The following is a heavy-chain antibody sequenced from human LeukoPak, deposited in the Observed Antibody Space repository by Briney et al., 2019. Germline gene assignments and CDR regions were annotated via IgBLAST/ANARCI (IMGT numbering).Heavy chain of an antibody. CDR2: IKQDGSEK. CDR1: GFTFSSYW. V-gene: IGHV3-7*01. J-gene: IGHJ4*02. D-gene: IGHD1-7*01. Sequence: GGSLRLSCAASGFTFSSYWMSWVRQAPGKGLEWVANIKQDGSEKYYVDSVKGRFTISRDNAKNSLYLQMNSLRAEDTAVYYCATGGNWNYGPPAGGWGQGTLVTVSS. CDR3: ATGGNWNYGPPAGG.